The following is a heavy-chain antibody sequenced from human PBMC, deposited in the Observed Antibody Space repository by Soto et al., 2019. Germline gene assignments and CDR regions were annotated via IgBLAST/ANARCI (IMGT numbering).Heavy chain of an antibody. V-gene: IGHV4-34*01. D-gene: IGHD6-13*01. CDR3: ARRVSSWYPG. CDR2: INHSGST. CDR1: GGSFSGYY. J-gene: IGHJ4*02. Sequence: SETLSLTCAVYGGSFSGYYWSWIRQPPGKWLEWIGEINHSGSTNYNPSLKGRVTISVDTSKNQFSLKLSSVTAADTAVYYCARRVSSWYPGWGQGTLVTVSS.